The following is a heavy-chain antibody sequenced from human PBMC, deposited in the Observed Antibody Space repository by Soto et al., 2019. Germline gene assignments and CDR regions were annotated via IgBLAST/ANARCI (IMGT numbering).Heavy chain of an antibody. CDR2: ISVDGSS. CDR3: AKNYFCDN. CDR1: GFTFSSYA. Sequence: EVQLLESGGGLIQPGGSVRLSCAASGFTFSSYAMTWVRQAPGKGLEWVSSISVDGSSYYADSVKGRFTISRDNSKNTLYLHMSSPRAEDTAVYYCAKNYFCDNWGQGTLGTVSS. J-gene: IGHJ4*02. V-gene: IGHV3-23*01.